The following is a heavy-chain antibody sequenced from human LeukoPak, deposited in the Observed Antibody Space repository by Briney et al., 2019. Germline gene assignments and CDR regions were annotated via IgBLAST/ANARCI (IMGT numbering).Heavy chain of an antibody. D-gene: IGHD3-10*01. J-gene: IGHJ4*02. CDR2: ISAYNGNT. V-gene: IGHV1-18*01. Sequence: RASVTVSCKASGYTFTSYGISWVRQAPGQGLEWMGWISAYNGNTNYAQKIQGRVTMTTDTSTSTVYMELSSLRSEDTAVYYCARAYGSGTYFHPDYWGQGTLVIVSS. CDR3: ARAYGSGTYFHPDY. CDR1: GYTFTSYG.